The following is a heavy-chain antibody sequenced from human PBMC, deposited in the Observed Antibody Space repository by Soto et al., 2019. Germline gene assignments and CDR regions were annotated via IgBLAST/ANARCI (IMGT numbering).Heavy chain of an antibody. CDR2: ISGGAEGA. J-gene: IGHJ4*02. CDR1: GFTSSSHA. D-gene: IGHD2-15*01. CDR3: ARDLWWYLH. Sequence: EVQLLESGGGLVQPGGALRLSCAASGFTSSSHAMSWVRQAPGKGLEWLSSISGGAEGAYYADSVKGRFTISRDNSKNTLYLQMNSLRAEDTAVYYCARDLWWYLHWGQGTLVTVSS. V-gene: IGHV3-23*01.